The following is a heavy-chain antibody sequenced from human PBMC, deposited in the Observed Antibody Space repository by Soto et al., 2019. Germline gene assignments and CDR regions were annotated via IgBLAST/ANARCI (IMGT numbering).Heavy chain of an antibody. V-gene: IGHV1-69*02. Sequence: QVQLVQSGAEVRKPGSSVEVSCMASGSTFSSYTVNWVRQAPGQGLEWIGRIITVLGVTHYARRFQGRVTITADRSRKTAYMELTSLTSEDTDVYYCARRRYCGVDCYNKFSYGMDVWGQGTTVTVSS. CDR3: ARRRYCGVDCYNKFSYGMDV. D-gene: IGHD2-21*02. J-gene: IGHJ6*02. CDR1: GSTFSSYT. CDR2: IITVLGVT.